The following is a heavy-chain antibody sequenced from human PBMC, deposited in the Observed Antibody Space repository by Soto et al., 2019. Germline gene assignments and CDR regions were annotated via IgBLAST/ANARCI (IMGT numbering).Heavy chain of an antibody. Sequence: GVAGGKSVRSDGWSWVRKTPGKGLEWIGEIYHSGSTNYNPSLKSRVTMSVDKSKNQFSLKLTSVTAADTAMYYCARDFAPLAAGTSNWFDPWGQGTLVTVSS. V-gene: IGHV4-4*02. CDR2: IYHSGST. CDR1: GGKSVRSDG. CDR3: ARDFAPLAAGTSNWFDP. D-gene: IGHD6-13*01. J-gene: IGHJ5*02.